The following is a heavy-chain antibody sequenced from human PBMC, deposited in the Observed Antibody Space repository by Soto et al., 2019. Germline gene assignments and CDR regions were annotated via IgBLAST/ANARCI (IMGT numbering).Heavy chain of an antibody. CDR3: AREGQTWLQAVDY. V-gene: IGHV1-3*01. CDR1: GYTFTSYA. CDR2: INAGNGNT. J-gene: IGHJ4*02. D-gene: IGHD5-12*01. Sequence: ASVKVSCKASGYTFTSYAMHWVRQAPGQRLEWMGWINAGNGNTKYSQKFQGRVTITRDTSASTAYMELSSLRSEDTAVYYCAREGQTWLQAVDYWGQGALVTVS.